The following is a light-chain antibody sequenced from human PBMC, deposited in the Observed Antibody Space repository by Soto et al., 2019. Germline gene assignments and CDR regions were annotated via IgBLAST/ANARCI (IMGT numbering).Light chain of an antibody. CDR3: SSYTRTNSYV. Sequence: QSVLTQPASVSGSPGQSITISCTGTGSDVGGYNYVSWYQHHPGKAPKLMIYEVADRPSGVSSRFSGSKSGNTASLTISGLRAEDEADYYCSSYTRTNSYVFGTGTKVTVL. CDR2: EVA. V-gene: IGLV2-14*01. J-gene: IGLJ1*01. CDR1: GSDVGGYNY.